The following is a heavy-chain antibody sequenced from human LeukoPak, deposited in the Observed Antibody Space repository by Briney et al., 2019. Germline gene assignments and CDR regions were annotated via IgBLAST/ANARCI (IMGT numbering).Heavy chain of an antibody. CDR3: ARDFIGGNSVRGGGVFDY. CDR2: ISSSGSTI. V-gene: IGHV3-48*03. Sequence: GGPLRLSCAASGFTFSSYEMNWVRQAPGKGLEWVSYISSSGSTIYYADSVKGRFTISRDNAKNSLYLQMNSLRAEDTAVYYCARDFIGGNSVRGGGVFDYWGQGTLVTVSS. CDR1: GFTFSSYE. J-gene: IGHJ4*02. D-gene: IGHD4-23*01.